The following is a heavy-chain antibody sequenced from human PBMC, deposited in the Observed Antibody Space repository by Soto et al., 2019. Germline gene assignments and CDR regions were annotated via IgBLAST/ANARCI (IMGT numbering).Heavy chain of an antibody. CDR1: GGTFSSYA. V-gene: IGHV1-69*13. J-gene: IGHJ6*02. D-gene: IGHD6-25*01. CDR3: ASSGSYPDPGYYYYYYGMDV. CDR2: IIPIFGTA. Sequence: SVKVSCKASGGTFSSYAISWVRQAPGQGLEWMGGIIPIFGTANYAQKFQGRVTITADESTSTAYMELSSLRSEDTAVYYCASSGSYPDPGYYYYYYGMDVWGQGTTVTVSS.